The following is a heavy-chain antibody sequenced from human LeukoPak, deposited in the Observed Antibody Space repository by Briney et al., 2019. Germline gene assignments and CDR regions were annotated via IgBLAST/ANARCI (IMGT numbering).Heavy chain of an antibody. J-gene: IGHJ4*02. CDR3: AKSLFTSATGTGRAFHI. Sequence: GGSLRLSCAASEFTFSKFPMGWVRQAPGRGLEWVSAISASGDVTFHADSVRGRFTISRDNSKSTLFLQMNDLRVEDTAKFYCAKSLFTSATGTGRAFHIWGQGTLVTVSS. V-gene: IGHV3-23*01. CDR1: EFTFSKFP. D-gene: IGHD1-1*01. CDR2: ISASGDVT.